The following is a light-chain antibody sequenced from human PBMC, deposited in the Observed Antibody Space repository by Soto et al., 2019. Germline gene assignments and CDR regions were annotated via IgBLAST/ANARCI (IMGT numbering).Light chain of an antibody. CDR2: KAS. V-gene: IGKV1-5*03. CDR3: QQYNSYGWT. J-gene: IGKJ1*01. Sequence: DIQMTQSPSTLSASVGDRVTITCRASQSISSWLAWYQQKPGKAPKLLIYKASSLESGVPSRFSGSGPGTDFTLTLSSLQPDDFATYSCQQYNSYGWTFGQGTKVEIK. CDR1: QSISSW.